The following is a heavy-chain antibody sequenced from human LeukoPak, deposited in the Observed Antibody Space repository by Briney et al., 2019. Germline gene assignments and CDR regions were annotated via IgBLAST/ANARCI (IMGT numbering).Heavy chain of an antibody. V-gene: IGHV3-48*02. J-gene: IGHJ4*02. D-gene: IGHD3-22*01. CDR2: ISSSTNTM. Sequence: GGSLRLSCAASGFTFSSYSMNWVRQAPGKGLEWVSYISSSTNTMYYADSVKGRFTISRDNARNSLYLQMNSLSDEDTAVYYCARNYYDSSGYYYHDYWGQGTLVTVSS. CDR1: GFTFSSYS. CDR3: ARNYYDSSGYYYHDY.